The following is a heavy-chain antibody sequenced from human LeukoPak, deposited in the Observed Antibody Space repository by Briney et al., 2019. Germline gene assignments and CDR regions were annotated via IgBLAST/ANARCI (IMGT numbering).Heavy chain of an antibody. CDR1: GGSISSYY. V-gene: IGHV4-59*01. J-gene: IGHJ4*02. CDR2: IYYSGST. Sequence: SETLSLTCTVSGGSISSYYWSWIRQPPGKGLEWIGYIYYSGSTNYNPSLKSRVTISVDTSKNQFSLKLSSVTAADTAVYYCARVVRYDFWSGYYDYWGQGTLVTVSS. CDR3: ARVVRYDFWSGYYDY. D-gene: IGHD3-3*01.